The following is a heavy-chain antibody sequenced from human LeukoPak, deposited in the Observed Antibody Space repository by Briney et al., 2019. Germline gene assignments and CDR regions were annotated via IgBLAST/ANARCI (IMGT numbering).Heavy chain of an antibody. CDR1: GGSISGYY. CDR2: IYYSGST. D-gene: IGHD3-10*01. V-gene: IGHV4-59*08. J-gene: IGHJ1*01. CDR3: ARYGSGSYSDDHFQH. Sequence: SETPSLTCTVSGGSISGYYWSWIRQPPGKGLEWIGFIYYSGSTKYNPSLKSRVTISVDTSKNQFSLKLTSVTAADTAVYYCARYGSGSYSDDHFQHWGQGTLVTVSS.